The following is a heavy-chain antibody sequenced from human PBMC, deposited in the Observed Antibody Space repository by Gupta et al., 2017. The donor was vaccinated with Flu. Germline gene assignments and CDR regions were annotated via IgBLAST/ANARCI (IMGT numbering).Heavy chain of an antibody. Sequence: EVQLLESGGGLVQPGGSLRLSCAASGFTFSSYAMTWVRQAPGKGLEWVSAISGSGGSNYYAESVKGRFTISRDNSKNTLYLQMNSLRAEDTAVYYCAKDQGLVPRYYFDYWGQGTLVTVSS. CDR1: GFTFSSYA. V-gene: IGHV3-23*01. CDR2: ISGSGGSN. D-gene: IGHD6-19*01. CDR3: AKDQGLVPRYYFDY. J-gene: IGHJ4*02.